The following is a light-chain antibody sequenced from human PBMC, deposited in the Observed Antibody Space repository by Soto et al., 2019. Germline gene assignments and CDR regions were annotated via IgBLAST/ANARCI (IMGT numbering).Light chain of an antibody. Sequence: QSVLTQPASVSGSRGQSITISCTGTSSDVGGYNYVSGYQQHPGKAPKRMIYEVSNRPSGVSNRFSGSKSGNTASLTISGLQAEDEADYYCSSYTSSSTLVVFGGGTKLTVL. CDR2: EVS. CDR1: SSDVGGYNY. J-gene: IGLJ2*01. V-gene: IGLV2-14*01. CDR3: SSYTSSSTLVV.